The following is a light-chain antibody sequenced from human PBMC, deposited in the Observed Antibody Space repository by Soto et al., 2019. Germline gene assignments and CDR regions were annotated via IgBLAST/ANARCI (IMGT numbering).Light chain of an antibody. Sequence: QSALTQPASVSGSPGQSITISCTGTRSDIGAYNFVSWYQQHPGEVPKLILYDVNVRPSGVSNRFSGSNSGNTASLTISGLQAEDEADYYCTSWTTSTTMIFGGGTKLTVL. J-gene: IGLJ2*01. CDR2: DVN. CDR1: RSDIGAYNF. CDR3: TSWTTSTTMI. V-gene: IGLV2-14*03.